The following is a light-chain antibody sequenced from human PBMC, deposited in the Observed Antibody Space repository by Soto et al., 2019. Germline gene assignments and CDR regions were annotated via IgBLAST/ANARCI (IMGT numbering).Light chain of an antibody. CDR2: DAS. CDR3: QQYNRYST. V-gene: IGKV1-5*01. Sequence: DIQMTQSPSTLSASVGDRVTITCRASQSASTFLAWYQQKPGQAPKLLIYDASTLQSGVPSRFSASGSGTEFALTISGLQPDDFAVYYCQQYNRYSTFGQGTKVDNK. J-gene: IGKJ1*01. CDR1: QSASTF.